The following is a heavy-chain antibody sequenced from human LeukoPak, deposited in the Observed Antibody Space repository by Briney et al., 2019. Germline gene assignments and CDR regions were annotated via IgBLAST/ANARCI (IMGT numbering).Heavy chain of an antibody. J-gene: IGHJ4*02. CDR3: AKEAQGCSITSCYFDS. V-gene: IGHV3-23*01. D-gene: IGHD2-2*01. CDR2: ISGSGGNT. Sequence: GGSLRLSCAASGFTFSNNALSWVRQAPGKGLEWVSAISGSGGNTYYADSVKGRFTISRDNSKNTLFLQMNSLRAEDTAVYYCAKEAQGCSITSCYFDSWGQGNLVTVSS. CDR1: GFTFSNNA.